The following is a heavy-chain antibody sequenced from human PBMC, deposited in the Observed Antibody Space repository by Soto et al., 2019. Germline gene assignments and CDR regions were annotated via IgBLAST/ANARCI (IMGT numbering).Heavy chain of an antibody. D-gene: IGHD4-4*01. CDR1: GGSFSGYF. Sequence: PSETLSLTCAVYGGSFSGYFWSWIRQPPGKGLEWIGEINHSGSTNYNPSLKSRVTISVDTSKNQFSLKLSSVTAADTAVYYCARVYSTYSFWWFDPWGQGTLVTVSS. J-gene: IGHJ5*02. CDR2: INHSGST. V-gene: IGHV4-34*01. CDR3: ARVYSTYSFWWFDP.